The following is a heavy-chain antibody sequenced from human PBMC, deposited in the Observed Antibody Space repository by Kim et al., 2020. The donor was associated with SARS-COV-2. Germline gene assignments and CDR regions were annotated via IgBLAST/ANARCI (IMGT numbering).Heavy chain of an antibody. CDR1: GFTFSSYA. D-gene: IGHD2-15*01. Sequence: GGSLRLSCAASGFTFSSYAMSWARQAPGKGLEWVSAISGSGDITYYADSVKGRFAISRDNFKNMLYLEMNSLRAEDTAIYYCARDECSGVWGQGTLATVSS. J-gene: IGHJ4*02. CDR2: ISGSGDIT. V-gene: IGHV3-23*01. CDR3: ARDECSGV.